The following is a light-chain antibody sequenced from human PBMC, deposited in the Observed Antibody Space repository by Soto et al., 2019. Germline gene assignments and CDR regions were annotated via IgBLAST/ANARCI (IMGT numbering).Light chain of an antibody. CDR1: SSNIGSNY. CDR2: RNS. J-gene: IGLJ1*01. CDR3: AAWDDSLSVHV. Sequence: QSALTQPPSASGTPGQRVTISCSGSSSNIGSNYVYWYQQLPGTAPKLLIYRNSQRPSGVPDRFSGSKSGTSASLAISGLRSEDEADYYCAAWDDSLSVHVFGTGTKVTVL. V-gene: IGLV1-47*01.